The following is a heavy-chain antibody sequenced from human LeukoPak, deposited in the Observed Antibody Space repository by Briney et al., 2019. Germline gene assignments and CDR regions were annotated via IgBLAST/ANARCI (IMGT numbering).Heavy chain of an antibody. CDR3: ARAPKVSEYYYYYYMDV. D-gene: IGHD2-8*01. J-gene: IGHJ6*03. Sequence: GASVKVSFKASGYTFTSYDINWVRQATGQGLEWMGWMNPNSGNTGYAQKFQGRVTMTRNTSISTAYMELSSLRSEDTAVYYCARAPKVSEYYYYYYMDVWGKGTTVTVSS. CDR1: GYTFTSYD. V-gene: IGHV1-8*01. CDR2: MNPNSGNT.